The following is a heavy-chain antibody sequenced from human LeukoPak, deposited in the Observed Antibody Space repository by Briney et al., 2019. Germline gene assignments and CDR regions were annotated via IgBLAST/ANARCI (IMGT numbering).Heavy chain of an antibody. V-gene: IGHV4-39*01. CDR2: IYYNGNT. D-gene: IGHD3-3*01. J-gene: IGHJ4*02. CDR3: ARHGAFWSAYYSY. CDR1: GGSISNSDYY. Sequence: SETLSLTCTVPGGSISNSDYYWGWIRQPPGKGLEWIGSIYYNGNTYYNPSLKSRVTISVDTSKNQFSLKLNSVTAADTAVYHCARHGAFWSAYYSYWGQGTLVTVSS.